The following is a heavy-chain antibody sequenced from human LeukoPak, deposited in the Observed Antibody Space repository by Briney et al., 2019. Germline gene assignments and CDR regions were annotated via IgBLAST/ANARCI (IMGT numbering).Heavy chain of an antibody. Sequence: PGGSLRLSCAASGFTVSSNYMSWVRQAPGEGVERVSVIYSGGSTYYADSVKDRFTISRENSKNTLYLQMNSLRAEDTAVYYCARDAPPSIVGATWPRGVYWGQGTLVTVSS. V-gene: IGHV3-53*01. D-gene: IGHD1-26*01. CDR3: ARDAPPSIVGATWPRGVY. J-gene: IGHJ4*02. CDR1: GFTVSSNY. CDR2: IYSGGST.